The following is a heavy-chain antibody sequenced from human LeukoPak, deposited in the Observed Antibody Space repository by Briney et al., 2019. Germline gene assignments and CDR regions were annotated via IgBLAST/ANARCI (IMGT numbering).Heavy chain of an antibody. CDR1: GGSFSGHY. V-gene: IGHV4-34*01. J-gene: IGHJ1*01. CDR2: INHSGST. D-gene: IGHD3-22*01. Sequence: SETLSLTCAVYGGSFSGHYWSWIRQPPGKGLEWIGEINHSGSTNYNPSLKSRVSISVDTSKNQFSLKVSSVTAADTAVYYRASGMIPFQEWGQGTLVIV. CDR3: ASGMIPFQE.